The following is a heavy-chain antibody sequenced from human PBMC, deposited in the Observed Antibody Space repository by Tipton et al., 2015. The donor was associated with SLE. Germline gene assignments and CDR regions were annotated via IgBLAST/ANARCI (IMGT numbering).Heavy chain of an antibody. Sequence: QLVQSGVAVRKPGESLRISCKVSGDSFTNFWIAWLRQMPGRGLEWMGIIYPGDSETGYSPSFQAQVTISADKSVSTAYLLWNSLQASDTAIYYCAKGSMARGVLSVFYLDSWGQGTLVTVSS. D-gene: IGHD3-10*01. J-gene: IGHJ4*02. CDR2: IYPGDSET. CDR3: AKGSMARGVLSVFYLDS. CDR1: GDSFTNFW. V-gene: IGHV5-51*03.